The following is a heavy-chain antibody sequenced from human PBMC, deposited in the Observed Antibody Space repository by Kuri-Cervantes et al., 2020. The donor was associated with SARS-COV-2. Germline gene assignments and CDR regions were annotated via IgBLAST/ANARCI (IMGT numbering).Heavy chain of an antibody. D-gene: IGHD6-13*01. CDR3: ARVPIEAPEY. V-gene: IGHV4-39*07. CDR2: IYYSGST. CDR1: GGSISSSSYY. J-gene: IGHJ4*02. Sequence: GSLRLSCTVSGGSISSSSYYWGWIRQPPGKGLEWIGSIYYSGSTYYNPSLKSRVTISVDTSKNQFSLKLSSVTAADTAVYYCARVPIEAPEYWGQGTLVTVSS.